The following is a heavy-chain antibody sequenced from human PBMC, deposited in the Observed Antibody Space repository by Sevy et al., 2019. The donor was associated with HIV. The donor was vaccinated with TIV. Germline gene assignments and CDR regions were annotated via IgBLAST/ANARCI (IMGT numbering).Heavy chain of an antibody. D-gene: IGHD3-22*01. CDR2: IKSKTDGGTT. V-gene: IGHV3-15*01. CDR3: TTNTPYYYDSSGYYLVDY. Sequence: LSLTCAASGFTFSNAWMSWVRQAPGKGLEWVGRIKSKTDGGTTDYAAPVKGRFTISRDDSKNTLYLQMNSLKTEDTAVYYCTTNTPYYYDSSGYYLVDYWGQGTLVTVSS. CDR1: GFTFSNAW. J-gene: IGHJ4*02.